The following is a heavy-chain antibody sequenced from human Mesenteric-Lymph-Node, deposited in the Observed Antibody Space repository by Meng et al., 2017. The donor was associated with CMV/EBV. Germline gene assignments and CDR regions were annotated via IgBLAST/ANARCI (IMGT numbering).Heavy chain of an antibody. Sequence: SETLSLTCTVSGGSISSTNYYWAWIRQAPGKGLEWIGAINDYGSTYYTSSLKGRVTISVDTSQNQISLKLNSVTAADTAVYYCARGRINKDYFDYWGQGTLVTVSS. CDR3: ARGRINKDYFDY. CDR2: INDYGST. J-gene: IGHJ4*02. D-gene: IGHD1/OR15-1a*01. CDR1: GGSISSTNYY. V-gene: IGHV4-39*07.